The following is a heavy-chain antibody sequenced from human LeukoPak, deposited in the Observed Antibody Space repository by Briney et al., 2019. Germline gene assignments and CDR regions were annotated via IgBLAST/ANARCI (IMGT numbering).Heavy chain of an antibody. CDR1: GFTFSSYS. D-gene: IGHD5-12*01. CDR2: ISSSSSYI. J-gene: IGHJ6*03. CDR3: ARAHRGYSGYGLGYYMDV. V-gene: IGHV3-21*01. Sequence: GGSLRLSCAASGFTFSSYSMNWVRQAPGKGLEWVSSISSSSSYIYYADSVKGRFTISRDNAKNSLYLQMNSLRAEDTAVYYCARAHRGYSGYGLGYYMDVWGKGTTVTVSS.